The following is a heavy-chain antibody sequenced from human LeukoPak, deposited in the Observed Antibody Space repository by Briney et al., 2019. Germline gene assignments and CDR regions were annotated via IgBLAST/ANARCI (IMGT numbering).Heavy chain of an antibody. J-gene: IGHJ6*02. D-gene: IGHD2-15*01. CDR3: AREGDMLLNYYYGMDV. CDR1: GGSISSGGYY. CDR2: IYYSGSI. V-gene: IGHV4-31*02. Sequence: SETLSLTCSVSGGSISSGGYYWNWIRQHPGKGLEWIGYIYYSGSIYYNPSIKSRVTISVDTSKNHLSLKLTSVTAADTAIYFCAREGDMLLNYYYGMDVWGQGTTVTVSS.